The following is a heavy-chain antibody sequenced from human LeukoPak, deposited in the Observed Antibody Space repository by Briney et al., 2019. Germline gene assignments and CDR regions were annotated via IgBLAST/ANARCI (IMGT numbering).Heavy chain of an antibody. CDR1: GGTLSSYA. Sequence: ASVKVSCKASGGTLSSYAISWVRQAPGQGLEWMGRIIPILGIANYAQKFQGRVTITADKSTSTAYMELSSLRSEDTAVYYCATRNIVVVPAAVALRWEDYYYYMDVWGKGTTVTVSS. V-gene: IGHV1-69*04. CDR3: ATRNIVVVPAAVALRWEDYYYYMDV. CDR2: IIPILGIA. J-gene: IGHJ6*03. D-gene: IGHD2-2*01.